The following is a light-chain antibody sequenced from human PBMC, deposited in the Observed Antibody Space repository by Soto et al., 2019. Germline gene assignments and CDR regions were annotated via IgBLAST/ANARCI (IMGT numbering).Light chain of an antibody. V-gene: IGKV3-20*01. J-gene: IGKJ4*01. CDR1: QNIDSS. CDR2: DTS. Sequence: VLTQSPVTLSLSPGDRATLSCRASQNIDSSLAWYQQKPGQAPRLLIYDTSSRATGIPDRFSGSGSGTDFTLTISRLEPEDFAVYYCQQYVSSPLTFGGGTKVDIK. CDR3: QQYVSSPLT.